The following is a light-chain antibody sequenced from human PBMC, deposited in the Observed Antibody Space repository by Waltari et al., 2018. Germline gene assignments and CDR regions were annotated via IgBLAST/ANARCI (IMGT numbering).Light chain of an antibody. CDR1: SGSIASNY. Sequence: NFMLTQPHSVSESPGETVTISCTRSSGSIASNYVQWYPQRPGSAPTPVIFATTQRPSGVPARFAGSFDSSSNSASLTISGLKTEDEAAYYCQSYDSTNHVVFGGGTQLTVL. CDR2: ATT. CDR3: QSYDSTNHVV. V-gene: IGLV6-57*04. J-gene: IGLJ7*01.